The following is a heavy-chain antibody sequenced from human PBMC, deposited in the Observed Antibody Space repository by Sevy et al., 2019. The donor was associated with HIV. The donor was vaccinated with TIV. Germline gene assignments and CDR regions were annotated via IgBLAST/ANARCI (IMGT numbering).Heavy chain of an antibody. D-gene: IGHD2-21*02. Sequence: GGSLRLSCAASGFTFDDYGMSWVRQAPGKALQWVSGINWNGGSTDYADSVKGRFTISRDNAKNSLYLQMNSLRAEDTALYYCARRAIVVTAPRYFDYWGQGTLVTVSS. CDR2: INWNGGST. CDR1: GFTFDDYG. CDR3: ARRAIVVTAPRYFDY. J-gene: IGHJ4*02. V-gene: IGHV3-20*04.